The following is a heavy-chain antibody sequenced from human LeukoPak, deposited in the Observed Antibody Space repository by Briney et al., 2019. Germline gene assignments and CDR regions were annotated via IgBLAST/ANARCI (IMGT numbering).Heavy chain of an antibody. CDR2: IYHSGNT. V-gene: IGHV4-30-2*01. D-gene: IGHD1-26*01. CDR3: ARRTALYSGSYPFDY. Sequence: PSETLSLTCAVSGGSITSGDYSWSWIRQPPGKGLEWIGYIYHSGNTYYNPSLKSRVTISVDTSKNQFSLKLSSVTAADTAVYYCARRTALYSGSYPFDYWGQGTLVTVSS. J-gene: IGHJ4*02. CDR1: GGSITSGDYS.